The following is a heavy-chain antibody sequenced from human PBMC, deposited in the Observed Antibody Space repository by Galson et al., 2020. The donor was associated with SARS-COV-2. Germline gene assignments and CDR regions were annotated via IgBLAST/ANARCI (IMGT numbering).Heavy chain of an antibody. CDR2: IYYTGST. J-gene: IGHJ4*02. CDR1: GAFISTYY. D-gene: IGHD4-17*01. Sequence: ETSETLSLTCTVSGAFISTYYWSWIRQPPGKGLEWIGYIYYTGSTNYNPSLKSRVTISVDTSKNQFSLKLSSVTAADTAVYYCARGDYGPDVDYWGQGTLVTVSS. V-gene: IGHV4-59*01. CDR3: ARGDYGPDVDY.